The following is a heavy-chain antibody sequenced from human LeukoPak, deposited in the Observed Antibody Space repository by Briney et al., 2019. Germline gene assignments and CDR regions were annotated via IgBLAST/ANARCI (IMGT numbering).Heavy chain of an antibody. D-gene: IGHD6-6*01. CDR1: GFTFSSYD. Sequence: PGGSLRLSCAASGFTFSSYDMSWVRQAPGKGLEWVSAISGSGGSTYYADSVKGRFTISRDNSKNTLYLQMNSLSADDTGIYYCAKGFVEPRPHYFDYWGQGTLVTVSS. V-gene: IGHV3-23*01. CDR3: AKGFVEPRPHYFDY. CDR2: ISGSGGST. J-gene: IGHJ4*02.